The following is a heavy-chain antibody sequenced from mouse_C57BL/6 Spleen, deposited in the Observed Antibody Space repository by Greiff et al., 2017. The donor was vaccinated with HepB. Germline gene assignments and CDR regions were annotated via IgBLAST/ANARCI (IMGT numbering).Heavy chain of an antibody. J-gene: IGHJ1*03. D-gene: IGHD1-1*01. CDR2: IYPRDGST. CDR1: GYTFTSYD. Sequence: VQLQQSGPELVKPGASVKLSCKASGYTFTSYDINWVKQRPGQGLEWIGWIYPRDGSTKYNEKFKGKATLTVDTSSRTAYMELHSRASEVSAVYFCARPGSSPHWYFDVWGTGTTVTVSS. V-gene: IGHV1-85*01. CDR3: ARPGSSPHWYFDV.